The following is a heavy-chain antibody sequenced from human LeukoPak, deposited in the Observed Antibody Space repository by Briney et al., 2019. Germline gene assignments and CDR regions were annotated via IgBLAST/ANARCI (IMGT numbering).Heavy chain of an antibody. CDR2: IIPIFGIA. D-gene: IGHD2-15*01. Sequence: AASVKVSCKASGGTFSSYAISGVRQAPGQGLEWMGRIIPIFGIANYAQKFQGRVTITADKSTSTAYMELSSLRSEDTAVYYCARMVVAAGYYYYGMDVWGQGTTVTVSS. J-gene: IGHJ6*02. CDR1: GGTFSSYA. V-gene: IGHV1-69*04. CDR3: ARMVVAAGYYYYGMDV.